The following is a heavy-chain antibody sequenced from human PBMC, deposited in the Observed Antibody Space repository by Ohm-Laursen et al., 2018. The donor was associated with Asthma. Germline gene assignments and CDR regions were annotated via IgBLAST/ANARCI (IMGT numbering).Heavy chain of an antibody. Sequence: SLRLSCSASGFTFSSYAMHWVRQAPGKGLEYVSAISSNGGSTYYADSVKGRFTISRDNSKNTLYLQMGSLRAEDMAVYYCARGTDYGDYGLDYWGQGTLVTVSS. J-gene: IGHJ4*02. CDR1: GFTFSSYA. V-gene: IGHV3-64*02. CDR3: ARGTDYGDYGLDY. CDR2: ISSNGGST. D-gene: IGHD4-17*01.